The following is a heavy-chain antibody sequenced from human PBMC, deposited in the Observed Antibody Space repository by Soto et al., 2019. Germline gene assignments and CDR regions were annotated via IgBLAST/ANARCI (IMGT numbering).Heavy chain of an antibody. Sequence: QVQLVQSGAEVKKPGSSVKVSCKASGGTFSSYAISWVRQAPGQGLEWMGGIIPIFGTANYAQKFQGRVTINADESTSTAYMELSSLRSEDTAVYYGARLCYDFWSGYYYNWFDPWGQGTLVTVSS. CDR3: ARLCYDFWSGYYYNWFDP. CDR2: IIPIFGTA. V-gene: IGHV1-69*01. D-gene: IGHD3-3*01. CDR1: GGTFSSYA. J-gene: IGHJ5*02.